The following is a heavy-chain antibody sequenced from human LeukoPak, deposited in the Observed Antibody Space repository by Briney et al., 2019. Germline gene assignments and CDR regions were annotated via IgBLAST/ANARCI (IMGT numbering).Heavy chain of an antibody. Sequence: SVKVSFKASGGTFSSYAISWVRQAPGQGLEWMGGIIPIFGTANYAQKFQGTVTITADESTSTAYMELSSLRSEDTAVYYCARGWNIVVVPAGAYESYFDYWGQGTLVTVSS. V-gene: IGHV1-69*13. CDR2: IIPIFGTA. D-gene: IGHD2-2*01. CDR1: GGTFSSYA. J-gene: IGHJ4*02. CDR3: ARGWNIVVVPAGAYESYFDY.